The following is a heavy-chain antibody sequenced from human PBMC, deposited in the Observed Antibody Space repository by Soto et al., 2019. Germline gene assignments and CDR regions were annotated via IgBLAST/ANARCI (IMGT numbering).Heavy chain of an antibody. CDR3: ARANPGYCSGGSCYNYYGMDV. Sequence: ASVKVSCKASGGTFSSYAISWVRQAPGQGLEWMGGIIPIFGTANYAQKFQGRVAITADESTSTAYMELSSLRSEDTAVYYCARANPGYCSGGSCYNYYGMDVWGQGTTVTVSS. D-gene: IGHD2-15*01. CDR2: IIPIFGTA. V-gene: IGHV1-69*13. J-gene: IGHJ6*02. CDR1: GGTFSSYA.